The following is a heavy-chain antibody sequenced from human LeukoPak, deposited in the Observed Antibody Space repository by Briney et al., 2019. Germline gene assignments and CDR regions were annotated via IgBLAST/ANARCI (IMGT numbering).Heavy chain of an antibody. CDR2: VIPIFGTA. J-gene: IGHJ6*02. CDR1: GGTFSSYA. CDR3: ARDFGRDDYYGMDV. V-gene: IGHV1-69*13. Sequence: ASVKVSCKASGGTFSSYAISWVQQAPGQGLEWMGGVIPIFGTANYAQKFQGRVTITADESTSTAYMELSSLRSEDTAVYYCARDFGRDDYYGMDVWGQGTTVTVSS. D-gene: IGHD5-24*01.